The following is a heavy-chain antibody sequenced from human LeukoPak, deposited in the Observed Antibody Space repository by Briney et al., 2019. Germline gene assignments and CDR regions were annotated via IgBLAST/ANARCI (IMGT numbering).Heavy chain of an antibody. CDR3: ARHGCSSTSCYVRAGYYYGMDV. J-gene: IGHJ6*02. Sequence: HGESLKISCKGSGYSFTSYWIGWVRQMPGKGLEWMGIIYPGDSDTRYSPSFQGQVTISADKSISTAYLQWSSLKASDTAMYYCARHGCSSTSCYVRAGYYYGMDVWGQGITVTVSS. V-gene: IGHV5-51*01. D-gene: IGHD2-2*01. CDR2: IYPGDSDT. CDR1: GYSFTSYW.